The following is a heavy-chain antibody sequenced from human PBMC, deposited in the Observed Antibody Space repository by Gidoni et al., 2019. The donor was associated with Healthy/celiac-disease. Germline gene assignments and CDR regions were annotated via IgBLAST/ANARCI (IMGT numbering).Heavy chain of an antibody. Sequence: EVQLLESGGGLVQPGGSLRLSCAASGFPFSSYAMSWVRQAPGKGLEWVSAISGSGGSTYYADSVKGRFTISRDNSKNTLYLQMNSLRAEDTAVYYCAKLGAHIFKGDYWGQGTLVTVSS. J-gene: IGHJ4*02. CDR2: ISGSGGST. CDR1: GFPFSSYA. D-gene: IGHD3-9*01. V-gene: IGHV3-23*01. CDR3: AKLGAHIFKGDY.